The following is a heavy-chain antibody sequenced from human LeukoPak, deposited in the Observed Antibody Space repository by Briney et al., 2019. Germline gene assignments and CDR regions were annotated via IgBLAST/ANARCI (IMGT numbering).Heavy chain of an antibody. CDR3: ARARLLDAFDI. CDR2: IYTSGNS. Sequence: PSETLSLTCTVSGDSISSGSYYWSWIRQPAGKGLEWIGRIYTSGNSEYNPALRGRVTISLDTSKNQFSLNLTSVTATDAAVYYCARARLLDAFDIWGQGTMVTVSS. CDR1: GDSISSGSYY. J-gene: IGHJ3*02. D-gene: IGHD3-16*01. V-gene: IGHV4-61*02.